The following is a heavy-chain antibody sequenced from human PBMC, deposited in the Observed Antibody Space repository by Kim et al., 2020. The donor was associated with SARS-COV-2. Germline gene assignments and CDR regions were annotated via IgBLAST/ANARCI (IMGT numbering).Heavy chain of an antibody. CDR3: ARTRSSGSYYSPEGIGYGMDV. CDR1: GYTFTSYA. J-gene: IGHJ6*02. Sequence: ASVKVSCKASGYTFTSYAMHWVRQAPGQRLEWMGWINAGNGNTKYSQKFQGRVTITRDTSASTAYMELSSLRSEDTAVYYCARTRSSGSYYSPEGIGYGMDVWGQGTTVTVSS. D-gene: IGHD3-10*01. CDR2: INAGNGNT. V-gene: IGHV1-3*01.